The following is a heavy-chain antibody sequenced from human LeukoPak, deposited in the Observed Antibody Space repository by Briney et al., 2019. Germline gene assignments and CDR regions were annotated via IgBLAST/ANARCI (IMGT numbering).Heavy chain of an antibody. CDR2: ISGGAGST. Sequence: GGSLRLSCAASAITFSTYAMSWVRQAPGKGLECVSVISGGAGSTYYADSVKGRFTISRDNSKNTLYLQMNSLRAEDTAVYYCAKDGSSWPKYYFDYWGQGTLVTVSS. CDR3: AKDGSSWPKYYFDY. CDR1: AITFSTYA. V-gene: IGHV3-23*01. D-gene: IGHD6-13*01. J-gene: IGHJ4*02.